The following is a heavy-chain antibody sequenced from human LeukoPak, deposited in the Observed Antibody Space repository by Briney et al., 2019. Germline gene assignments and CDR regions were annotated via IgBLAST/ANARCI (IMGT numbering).Heavy chain of an antibody. Sequence: SVKVSCKASGGTFSTYAISWVRQAPGQGLEWMGGFIPIFGTANYAQKFQGRVTITMDESTSTAYMELSSLRSEDTAMYYCGRADRYFSSTNCYYYFDYWGQGTLVTVSS. CDR1: GGTFSTYA. J-gene: IGHJ4*02. CDR3: GRADRYFSSTNCYYYFDY. V-gene: IGHV1-69*05. D-gene: IGHD2-2*01. CDR2: FIPIFGTA.